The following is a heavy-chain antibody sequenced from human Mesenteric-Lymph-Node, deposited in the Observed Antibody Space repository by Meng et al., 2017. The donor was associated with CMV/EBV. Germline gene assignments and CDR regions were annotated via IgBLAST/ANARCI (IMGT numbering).Heavy chain of an antibody. CDR2: ISAYSGDT. CDR1: GYTFTAHY. V-gene: IGHV1-18*04. CDR3: ARDPNRNWFDP. J-gene: IGHJ5*02. Sequence: ASVKVSCKASGYTFTAHYIHWVRQAPGQGLEWMGWISAYSGDTNYAQKVQGRATMTIDTSTSTAYMELRSLRSDDTAVYYCARDPNRNWFDPWGQGTLVTVSS. D-gene: IGHD1-14*01.